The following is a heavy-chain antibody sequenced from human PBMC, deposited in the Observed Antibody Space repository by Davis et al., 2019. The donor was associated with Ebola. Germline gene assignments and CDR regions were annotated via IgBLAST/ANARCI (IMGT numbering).Heavy chain of an antibody. CDR1: GGSFSGYY. CDR3: ARLVVAARREYYYYYGMDV. D-gene: IGHD6-6*01. J-gene: IGHJ6*02. Sequence: SETLSLTCAVYGGSFSGYYWSWIRQPPGKGLEWIGEINHSGRTNYNPSLKIRVTISVDTSKNQFSLKLSSVTAADTAVYYCARLVVAARREYYYYYGMDVWGQGTTVTVSS. V-gene: IGHV4-34*01. CDR2: INHSGRT.